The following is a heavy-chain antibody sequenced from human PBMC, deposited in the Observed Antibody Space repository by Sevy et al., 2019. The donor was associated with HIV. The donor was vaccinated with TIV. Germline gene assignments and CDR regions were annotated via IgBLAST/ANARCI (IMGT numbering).Heavy chain of an antibody. V-gene: IGHV3-7*01. Sequence: GGSLRLSCAASGFTFNMYWMTWVRQAPGKGLEWVANIKEDGSERNYLDSVKGRLPISRDNAKGSLYLQINSLRAEDTALYYCARHCSGGSCYSLLPHYYYRMDVSGQGTTVTVSS. CDR2: IKEDGSER. CDR3: ARHCSGGSCYSLLPHYYYRMDV. J-gene: IGHJ6*02. D-gene: IGHD2-15*01. CDR1: GFTFNMYW.